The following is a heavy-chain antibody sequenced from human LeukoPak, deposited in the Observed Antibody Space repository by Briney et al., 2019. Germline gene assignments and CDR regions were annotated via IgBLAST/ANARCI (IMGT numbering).Heavy chain of an antibody. J-gene: IGHJ6*02. CDR1: GFTFDDYA. V-gene: IGHV3-9*01. Sequence: GGSLRLSCAASGFTFDDYAMHWVRQVPGKGLEWVSGISWNSGSIGYADSVKGRFTISRDNAKNSLYLQMNSLRAEDTALYYCAKGGQDYYYYGVDVWGQGTTVTVSS. CDR2: ISWNSGSI. CDR3: AKGGQDYYYYGVDV.